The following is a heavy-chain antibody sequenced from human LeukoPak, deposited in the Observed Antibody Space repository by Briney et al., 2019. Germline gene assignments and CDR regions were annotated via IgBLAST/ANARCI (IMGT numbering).Heavy chain of an antibody. CDR2: MFCSSST. CDR3: ARIGAGSSCDY. CDR1: GFTFSNFA. D-gene: IGHD6-13*01. V-gene: IGHV3-21*01. Sequence: PGGSLRLSCAPSGFTFSNFAMTCVRQAPGRGVECVSSMFCSSSTYYSDSLKGRFTISRDKTKNSLYLQMNSLRAEDTAVYYCARIGAGSSCDYWGQGTLVTVSS. J-gene: IGHJ4*02.